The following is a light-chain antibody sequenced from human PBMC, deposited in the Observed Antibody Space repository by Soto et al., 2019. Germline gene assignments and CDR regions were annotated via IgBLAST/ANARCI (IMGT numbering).Light chain of an antibody. CDR1: SSDVGGYNY. CDR3: QVWDNSNDRYV. J-gene: IGLJ1*01. Sequence: QSVLTQPASVSGSPGQSITISCTGTSSDVGGYNYVSWYQQHPGKDPKLMIYEVSNRPSGVSNRFSGSKSGNTASLTISGLQAEDEADYYCQVWDNSNDRYVFGTGTKLTVL. CDR2: EVS. V-gene: IGLV2-14*01.